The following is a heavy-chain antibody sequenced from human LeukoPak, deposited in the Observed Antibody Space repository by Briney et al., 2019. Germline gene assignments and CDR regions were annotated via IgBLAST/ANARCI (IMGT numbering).Heavy chain of an antibody. J-gene: IGHJ5*02. CDR2: IYHSGST. CDR3: ARDGYGDYPRNWFDP. CDR1: GGSISSSNW. D-gene: IGHD4-17*01. Sequence: SGTLSLTCAVSGGSISSSNWWSWVRQPPGKGLEWIGEIYHSGSTNYNPSLKSRVTISVDKSKNQFSLKLSSVTAADTAVYYCARDGYGDYPRNWFDPWGQGTLVTVSS. V-gene: IGHV4-4*02.